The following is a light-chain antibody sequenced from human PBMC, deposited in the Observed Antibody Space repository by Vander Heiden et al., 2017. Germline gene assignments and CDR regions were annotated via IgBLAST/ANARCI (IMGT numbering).Light chain of an antibody. V-gene: IGLV2-14*01. CDR3: SSYTSSSTLV. CDR1: SSDVGGYYY. J-gene: IGLJ2*01. CDR2: EVT. Sequence: QSALTQPASVSGSPGQSITISCTGPSSDVGGYYYVSWYPPHPGKAPKLMIYEVTNRPSGVSNRFSGSKSGNTASLTISGLQAEDEADYYCSSYTSSSTLVFGGGTKLTVL.